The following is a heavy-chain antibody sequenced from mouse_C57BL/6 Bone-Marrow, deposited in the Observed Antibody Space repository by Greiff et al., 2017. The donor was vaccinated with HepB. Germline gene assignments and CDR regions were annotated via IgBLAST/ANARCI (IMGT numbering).Heavy chain of an antibody. Sequence: VTLKESVAELVRPGASVKLSCTASGFNIKNTYMHWVKQRPEQGLEWIGRIDPANGNTKYAPKFQGKATITADTSSNTAYLQLSSLTSEDTAIYYCARAIYDGYYVYFDVWGTGTTVTVSS. CDR2: IDPANGNT. J-gene: IGHJ1*03. D-gene: IGHD2-3*01. CDR1: GFNIKNTY. V-gene: IGHV14-3*01. CDR3: ARAIYDGYYVYFDV.